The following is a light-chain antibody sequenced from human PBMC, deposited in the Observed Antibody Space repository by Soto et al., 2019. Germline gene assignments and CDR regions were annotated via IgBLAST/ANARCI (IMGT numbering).Light chain of an antibody. Sequence: QSALTQPASVSGSPGQSITISCSGTTSDVGGYNLVSWYQQHTAKAPKLIIFEVNRRPSGVSDRFSGFKSGNTASLTISGLQTEDEGDFFCCSYAGNGAWVFGGGTKLTVL. J-gene: IGLJ3*02. CDR3: CSYAGNGAWV. V-gene: IGLV2-23*02. CDR1: TSDVGGYNL. CDR2: EVN.